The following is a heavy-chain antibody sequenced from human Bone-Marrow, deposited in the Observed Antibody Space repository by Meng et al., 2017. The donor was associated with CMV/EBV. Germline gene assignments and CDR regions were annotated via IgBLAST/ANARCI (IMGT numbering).Heavy chain of an antibody. D-gene: IGHD2-2*02. Sequence: SGPTLVKPTQTLTLTCTFSVFSLSTSGMCVSWVRQPPGKALEWLALIDWDDDKYYSTSLKTRLTISKDTSKNQVVLTMTNMDPVDTATYYCARMVIVVVPAAISRERSGYYYGMDVWGQGTTVTVSS. V-gene: IGHV2-70*20. CDR1: VFSLSTSGMC. CDR3: ARMVIVVVPAAISRERSGYYYGMDV. J-gene: IGHJ6*02. CDR2: IDWDDDK.